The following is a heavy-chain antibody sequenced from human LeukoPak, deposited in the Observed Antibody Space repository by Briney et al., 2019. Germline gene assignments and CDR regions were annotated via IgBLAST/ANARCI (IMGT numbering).Heavy chain of an antibody. J-gene: IGHJ4*02. D-gene: IGHD4-23*01. V-gene: IGHV3-48*01. CDR3: AREKESTVVTPGMRY. Sequence: GGSLRLSCAASGFTFSSYSMNWVRQAPGKGLEWVSYISSSSSTIYYTDSVKGRFTISRDNAKNSLYLQMNSLRAEDTAVYYCAREKESTVVTPGMRYWGQGTLVTVSS. CDR2: ISSSSSTI. CDR1: GFTFSSYS.